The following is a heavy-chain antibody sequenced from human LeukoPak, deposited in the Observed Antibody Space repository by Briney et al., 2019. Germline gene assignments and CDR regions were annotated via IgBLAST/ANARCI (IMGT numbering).Heavy chain of an antibody. V-gene: IGHV5-51*01. CDR3: ARLSEYCSSTSCYGCDP. D-gene: IGHD2-2*01. CDR2: IYPGDSDT. Sequence: GESLKISCQGSGYRFTSYWIGWVRQMPGKDLEWMGIIYPGDSDTRYSPSFQGQVTISADKSINTASLKWSSLKASDTAMYYCARLSEYCSSTSCYGCDPWGQGTLDSVSS. CDR1: GYRFTSYW. J-gene: IGHJ5*02.